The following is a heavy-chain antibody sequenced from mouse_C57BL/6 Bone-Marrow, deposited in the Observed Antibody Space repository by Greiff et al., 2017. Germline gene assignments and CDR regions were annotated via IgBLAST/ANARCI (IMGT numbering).Heavy chain of an antibody. CDR1: GYTFTSYG. Sequence: VKLQQSGAELARPGASVKLSCKASGYTFTSYGISWVKQRTGQGLEWIGEIYPRSGNTYYNEKFKGKATLTADKSSSTAYMELRSLTSEDSAVYFCERDGYYEYAMDYWGQGTSVTVSS. J-gene: IGHJ4*01. CDR2: IYPRSGNT. CDR3: ERDGYYEYAMDY. V-gene: IGHV1-81*01. D-gene: IGHD2-3*01.